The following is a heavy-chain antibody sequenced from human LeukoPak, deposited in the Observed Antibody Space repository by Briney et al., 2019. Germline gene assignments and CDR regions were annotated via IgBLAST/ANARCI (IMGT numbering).Heavy chain of an antibody. CDR3: ARLSGQTTYYYMDV. V-gene: IGHV4-4*07. Sequence: SETLSLTCTVSGASISSYYWSWIRQPAWKGLEWIGRIYTSGSTNYNPSLKSRVTMSVDTSKNQFSLKLSSVTAADTAVYYCARLSGQTTYYYMDVWGKGTTLTVPS. CDR2: IYTSGST. CDR1: GASISSYY. J-gene: IGHJ6*03. D-gene: IGHD2-15*01.